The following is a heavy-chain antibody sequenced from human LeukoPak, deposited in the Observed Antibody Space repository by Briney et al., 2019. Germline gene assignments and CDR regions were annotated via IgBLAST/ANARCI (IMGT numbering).Heavy chain of an antibody. CDR3: AKDLGYCSGGSCYHDR. CDR2: ISGSGGST. D-gene: IGHD2-15*01. CDR1: GFTFSSYA. V-gene: IGHV3-23*01. Sequence: GGSLRLSCAASGFTFSSYAMSWVRQAPGKGLEWVSAISGSGGSTYYADSVKGRFTISRDNSKNTLYLQMNSLRAEDTAVYYCAKDLGYCSGGSCYHDRWGQGTLVTVSS. J-gene: IGHJ5*02.